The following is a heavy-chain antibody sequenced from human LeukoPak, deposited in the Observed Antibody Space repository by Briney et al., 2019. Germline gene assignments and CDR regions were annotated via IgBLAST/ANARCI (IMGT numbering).Heavy chain of an antibody. Sequence: SETLSLTCTVSGGSISSSSYYWGWIRQPPGKGLEWIGSIYYSGSTYYNPSLKSRVTISVDTSKNQFSLKLSSVTAADTAVYYCARGYYYDSSGYYPRELDYWGQGTLVTVSS. V-gene: IGHV4-39*07. CDR1: GGSISSSSYY. CDR2: IYYSGST. D-gene: IGHD3-22*01. J-gene: IGHJ4*02. CDR3: ARGYYYDSSGYYPRELDY.